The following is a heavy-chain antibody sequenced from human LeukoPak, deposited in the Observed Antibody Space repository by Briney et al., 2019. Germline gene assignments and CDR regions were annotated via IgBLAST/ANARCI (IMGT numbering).Heavy chain of an antibody. J-gene: IGHJ4*02. CDR1: GFTFSSYS. Sequence: GGSLRLSCAASGFTFSSYSMNWVRQAPGKGLEWVSSISSSSSYIYYADSVKGRFTISRDNAKNSLYLQMNSLRAEDTAVYYCARAYCSGGSCYPFDYWGQGTLVIVSS. CDR2: ISSSSSYI. D-gene: IGHD2-15*01. CDR3: ARAYCSGGSCYPFDY. V-gene: IGHV3-21*01.